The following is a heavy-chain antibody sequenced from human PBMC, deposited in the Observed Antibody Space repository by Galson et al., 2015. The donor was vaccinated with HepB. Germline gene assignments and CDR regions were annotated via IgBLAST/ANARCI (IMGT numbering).Heavy chain of an antibody. CDR2: MNTNTGKP. CDR3: ARFPLRFLDWLPYYDYYMDV. D-gene: IGHD3-3*01. CDR1: GYTFTDYV. J-gene: IGHJ6*03. Sequence: SVKVSCKASGYTFTDYVVNWVRQAPGQGLEWMGWMNTNTGKPTYAPGFAGRFVFSLDTSVTTAYLQISSLETDDTAVYYCARFPLRFLDWLPYYDYYMDVWGEGTTVTVSS. V-gene: IGHV7-4-1*02.